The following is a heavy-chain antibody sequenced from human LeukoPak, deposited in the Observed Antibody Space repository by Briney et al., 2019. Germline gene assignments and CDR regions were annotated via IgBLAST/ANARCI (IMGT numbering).Heavy chain of an antibody. CDR2: IYSGGST. CDR3: AREVAAGTSDY. CDR1: GFTVSSNY. V-gene: IGHV3-53*01. Sequence: HPGGSLRLSCAASGFTVSSNYMSWVRQAPGKGLERVSVIYSGGSTYYADSVKGRFTISRDNSKNTLYLQMNSLRAEDTAVYYCAREVAAGTSDYWGQGTLVTVSS. D-gene: IGHD6-13*01. J-gene: IGHJ4*02.